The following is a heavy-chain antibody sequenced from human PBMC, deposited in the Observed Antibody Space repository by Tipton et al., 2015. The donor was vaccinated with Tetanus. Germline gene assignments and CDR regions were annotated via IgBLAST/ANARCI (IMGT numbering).Heavy chain of an antibody. CDR1: GFTFSSYW. D-gene: IGHD2-2*01. Sequence: SLRLSCAASGFTFSSYWMSWVRQAPGKGLEWVGFIRSKAYGGTTEYAASVKGRFTISRDDSKSIAYLQMNSLKTEDTAVYYCTGGVVPAAISSYYYGMDVWGQGTTATVSS. CDR2: IRSKAYGGTT. V-gene: IGHV3-49*04. J-gene: IGHJ6*02. CDR3: TGGVVPAAISSYYYGMDV.